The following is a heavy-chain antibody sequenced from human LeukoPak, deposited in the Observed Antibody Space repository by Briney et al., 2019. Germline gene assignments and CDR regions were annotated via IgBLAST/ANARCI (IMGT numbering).Heavy chain of an antibody. D-gene: IGHD5-12*01. J-gene: IGHJ4*02. V-gene: IGHV3-23*01. CDR3: AKYATGYAPNFDY. CDR2: IGPSGAVT. CDR1: GFTFETYA. Sequence: GGSLRLSCAGSGFTFETYAMTWVRRAPGKGLEWLSVIGPSGAVTHYAESARGRFTISRDNSKNTLYLQMNSLRGEDTAIYFCAKYATGYAPNFDYWGQGTLVTVSS.